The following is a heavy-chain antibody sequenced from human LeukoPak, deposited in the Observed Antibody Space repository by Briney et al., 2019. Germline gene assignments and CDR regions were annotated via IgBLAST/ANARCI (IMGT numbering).Heavy chain of an antibody. CDR1: SSYA. CDR3: ATRNWNYGHFDY. D-gene: IGHD1-7*01. Sequence: SSYAMSWVRQPPGKGLEWIGNIYYSGSTYYNPSLKSRVTISVDTSKNQFSLKLSSVTAADTAVYYCATRNWNYGHFDYWGQGTLVTVSS. V-gene: IGHV4-39*01. CDR2: IYYSGST. J-gene: IGHJ4*02.